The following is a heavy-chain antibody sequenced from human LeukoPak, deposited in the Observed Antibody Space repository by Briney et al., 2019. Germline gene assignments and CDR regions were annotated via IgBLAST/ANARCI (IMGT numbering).Heavy chain of an antibody. D-gene: IGHD1-26*01. Sequence: PSETLSLTCTVSGGSISSSSYYWGWIRQPPRKGLEWIGSIYYSGSTYYNPSLKSRVTISVDTSKNQFSLKLSSVTAADTAVYYCARVTVGATTIYFDYWGQGTLVTVSS. CDR3: ARVTVGATTIYFDY. V-gene: IGHV4-39*01. J-gene: IGHJ4*02. CDR2: IYYSGST. CDR1: GGSISSSSYY.